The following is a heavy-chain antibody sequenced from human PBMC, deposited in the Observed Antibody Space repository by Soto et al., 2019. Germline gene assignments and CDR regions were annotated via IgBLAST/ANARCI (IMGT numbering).Heavy chain of an antibody. CDR3: ARVDILTVYGCMDV. J-gene: IGHJ6*02. V-gene: IGHV1-18*01. CDR2: ISGYNGNT. Sequence: ASVKVSCKASGYTFTSYGISWVRQAPGQGLERMGWISGYNGNTNYAQKLQGRVTMTTDTSTSTAYMELRSLRSDDTAVYYCARVDILTVYGCMDVWGQGTTVTVSS. CDR1: GYTFTSYG. D-gene: IGHD3-9*01.